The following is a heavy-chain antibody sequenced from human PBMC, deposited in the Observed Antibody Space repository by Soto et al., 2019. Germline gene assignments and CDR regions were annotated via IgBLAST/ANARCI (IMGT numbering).Heavy chain of an antibody. CDR3: ARDGGSHGPSYFDS. CDR2: IWYDGSIK. V-gene: IGHV3-33*01. J-gene: IGHJ4*02. CDR1: GSTFSYYG. D-gene: IGHD3-16*01. Sequence: VHLVESGGGVVQPGRSLRLSCAASGSTFSYYGMNRVRQAPGKGPEWVAVIWYDGSIKYYAESVKGRFSISRDNSKNTLYLNMNSLRTEDTAVYYCARDGGSHGPSYFDSWGQGSQVIVSS.